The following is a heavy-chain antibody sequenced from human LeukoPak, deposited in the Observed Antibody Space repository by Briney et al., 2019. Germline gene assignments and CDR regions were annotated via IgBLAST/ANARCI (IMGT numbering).Heavy chain of an antibody. D-gene: IGHD2-2*01. CDR3: ARDDCSSISCYHNWFDP. CDR2: IKQDGSEK. Sequence: GGSLRLSCAASGFTFTSYWMSWVPQAPGKGREGVANIKQDGSEKYSVDSVKGRFTISRDNAKNSLYLQMNSLRAEDTAVYYCARDDCSSISCYHNWFDPWGQGTLVTVSS. J-gene: IGHJ5*02. CDR1: GFTFTSYW. V-gene: IGHV3-7*01.